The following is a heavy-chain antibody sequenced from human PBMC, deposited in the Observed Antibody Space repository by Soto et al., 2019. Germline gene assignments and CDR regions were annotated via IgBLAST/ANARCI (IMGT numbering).Heavy chain of an antibody. V-gene: IGHV4-59*08. D-gene: IGHD1-26*01. CDR1: GGSISSYY. J-gene: IGHJ4*02. Sequence: PSETLSLTCTVSGGSISSYYWSWIRQPPGKGLEWIGYIYYSGSTNYNPSLKSRVTISLDTSKNRFSLSLSSVTAADTAVYYCARRVVGTTSLYFDYWGQGTLVTVSS. CDR3: ARRVVGTTSLYFDY. CDR2: IYYSGST.